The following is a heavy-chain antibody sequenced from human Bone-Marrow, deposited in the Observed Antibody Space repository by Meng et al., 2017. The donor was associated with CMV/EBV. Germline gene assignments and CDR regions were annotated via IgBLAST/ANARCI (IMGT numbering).Heavy chain of an antibody. CDR2: ISYDGSNK. D-gene: IGHD3-10*01. J-gene: IGHJ6*02. V-gene: IGHV3-30-3*01. CDR1: GFTFSSYA. CDR3: ARDTFADFYGSGSYYDRTILYYYYYGMDV. Sequence: GESLKISCAASGFTFSSYAMHWVRQAPGKGLEWVAVISYDGSNKYYEDSVKGRFTISRDNSKNTLYLQMNSLRAEDTAVYYCARDTFADFYGSGSYYDRTILYYYYYGMDVWGQGTTVTVSS.